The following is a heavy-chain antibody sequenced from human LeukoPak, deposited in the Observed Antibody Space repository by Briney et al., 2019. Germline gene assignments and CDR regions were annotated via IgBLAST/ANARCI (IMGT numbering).Heavy chain of an antibody. D-gene: IGHD3/OR15-3a*01. CDR2: IYRSGST. J-gene: IGHJ4*02. V-gene: IGHV4-38-2*01. CDR1: GYSISSGYY. CDR3: ATYNTFRLGFDY. Sequence: PSETLSLTCAVSGYSISSGYYWGWIRQPPGKGLEWIGSIYRSGSTYYNPSLKSRVTISVDTSKNQFSLKLSSVTAADTAVYYCATYNTFRLGFDYWGQGTLVTVSS.